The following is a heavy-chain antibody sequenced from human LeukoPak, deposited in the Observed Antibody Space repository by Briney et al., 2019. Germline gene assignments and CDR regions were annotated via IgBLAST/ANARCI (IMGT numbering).Heavy chain of an antibody. CDR2: ISWNSGSI. J-gene: IGHJ4*02. V-gene: IGHV3-9*01. CDR1: GFTFDDYA. D-gene: IGHD5-18*01. Sequence: GGSLRLSCAASGFTFDDYAMHWVRQAPGKGLEWVSGISWNSGSIGYADSVKGRFTISGDNAKNSLYLQMNSLRAEDTALYYCAKDRRGYSYVFDYWGQGTLVTVSS. CDR3: AKDRRGYSYVFDY.